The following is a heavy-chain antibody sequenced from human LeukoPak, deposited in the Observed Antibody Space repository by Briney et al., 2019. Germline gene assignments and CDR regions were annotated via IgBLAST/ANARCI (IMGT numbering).Heavy chain of an antibody. D-gene: IGHD5-24*01. V-gene: IGHV4-30-4*08. J-gene: IGHJ4*02. CDR1: GGSISSGDYY. CDR2: IYYSGST. Sequence: SQTLSLTCTVSGGSISSGDYYWRWIRQPPGKGLEWIGYIYYSGSTYYTPSLKSRVTISVDTSKNQFSLKLSSVTAADTAVYYCARDGYNRIDYWGQGTLVTVSS. CDR3: ARDGYNRIDY.